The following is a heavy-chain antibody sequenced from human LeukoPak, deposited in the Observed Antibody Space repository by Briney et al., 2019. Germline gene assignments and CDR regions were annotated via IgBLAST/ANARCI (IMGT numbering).Heavy chain of an antibody. J-gene: IGHJ4*02. D-gene: IGHD7-27*01. V-gene: IGHV3-11*01. CDR1: GFTFSDYY. Sequence: GGSLRLSCAASGFTFSDYYMSWIRQAPGKGLEWVSYISSSGNTIYYADSVKGRFTISRDNAKTTLFLQMNSLRAEDTAVYYCAKDGGLWVSAHWGDSWGRGTLVTVSS. CDR3: AKDGGLWVSAHWGDS. CDR2: ISSSGNTI.